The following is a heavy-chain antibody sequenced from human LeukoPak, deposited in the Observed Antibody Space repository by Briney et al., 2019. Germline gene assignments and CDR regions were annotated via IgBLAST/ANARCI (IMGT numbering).Heavy chain of an antibody. D-gene: IGHD3/OR15-3a*01. J-gene: IGHJ3*01. CDR1: GDSIISNIYW. Sequence: RSSETLSLTCTVSGDSIISNIYWWDWVRLPPGKGLEWIGATFYTGRTFYNPSLKSRVTISVDTSKNPFSLDLNSATAADTADYYCARRRHNFDFYNVWGQGTRVLVSS. CDR2: TFYTGRT. V-gene: IGHV4-39*01. CDR3: ARRRHNFDFYNV.